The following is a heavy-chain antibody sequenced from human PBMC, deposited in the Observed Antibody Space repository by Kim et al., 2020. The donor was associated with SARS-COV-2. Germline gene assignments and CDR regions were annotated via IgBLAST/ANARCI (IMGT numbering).Heavy chain of an antibody. CDR3: SRVRYSSSPYYYYYYMDV. Sequence: EWIGTIIPILVIANYAQKCQGRVTSTADKATSTAYMERSSLRSEDTAVYYCSRVRYSSSPYYYYYYMDVWGKGTTVTVSS. V-gene: IGHV1-69*04. CDR2: IIPILVIA. J-gene: IGHJ6*03. D-gene: IGHD6-6*01.